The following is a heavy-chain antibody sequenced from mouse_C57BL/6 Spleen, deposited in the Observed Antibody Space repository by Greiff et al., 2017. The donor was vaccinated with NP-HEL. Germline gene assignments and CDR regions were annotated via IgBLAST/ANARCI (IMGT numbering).Heavy chain of an antibody. CDR3: ARDREGYFDY. V-gene: IGHV5-4*01. CDR2: ISDGGSYT. J-gene: IGHJ2*01. CDR1: GFTFSSYA. Sequence: EVMLVESGGGLVKPGGSLKLSCAASGFTFSSYAMSWVRQTPEKRLEWVATISDGGSYTYYPDNVKGRFTISRDNAKNNLYLQMSHLKSEDTAMYYCARDREGYFDYWGQGTTLTVSS.